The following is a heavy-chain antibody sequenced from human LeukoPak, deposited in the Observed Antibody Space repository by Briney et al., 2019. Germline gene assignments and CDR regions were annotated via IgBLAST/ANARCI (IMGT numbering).Heavy chain of an antibody. CDR3: ARSEVAAAGNFVY. CDR1: GYSFTSYW. Sequence: GESLKISCKGSGYSFTSYWIGWVRQMPGKGLEWMGIIYPGDPDTRYSPSFQGQVTISADKSISTAYLQWSSLKASDTAMYYCARSEVAAAGNFVYWGQGTLVTVSS. V-gene: IGHV5-51*01. J-gene: IGHJ4*02. CDR2: IYPGDPDT. D-gene: IGHD6-13*01.